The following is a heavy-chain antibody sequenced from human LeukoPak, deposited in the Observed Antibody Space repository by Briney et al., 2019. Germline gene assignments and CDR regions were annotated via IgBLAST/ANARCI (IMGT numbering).Heavy chain of an antibody. J-gene: IGHJ4*02. CDR1: GGSFSGYY. V-gene: IGHV4-34*01. Sequence: SETLSLTCAVYGGSFSGYYWSWIRQPPGKGLEWIGSIYYSGSTYYNPSLKSRVTISVDTSKNQFSLKLSSVTAADTAVYYCARHIGYCSGGSCYPVGGGFDYWGQGTLVTVSS. CDR2: IYYSGST. CDR3: ARHIGYCSGGSCYPVGGGFDY. D-gene: IGHD2-15*01.